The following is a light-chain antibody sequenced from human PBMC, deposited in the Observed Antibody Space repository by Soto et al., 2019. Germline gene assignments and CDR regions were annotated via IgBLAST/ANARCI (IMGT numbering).Light chain of an antibody. CDR1: QSISKW. V-gene: IGKV1-5*03. J-gene: IGKJ1*01. Sequence: DIQMTQSPSTLSASVGDRVTITCRASQSISKWLAWYQQKPGKVPNLLISKASTLQSGVPSRFRGSGSGTEFTLTISSLQPDDFATYYCQQYNSNSVWTFGQGTKVEIK. CDR3: QQYNSNSVWT. CDR2: KAS.